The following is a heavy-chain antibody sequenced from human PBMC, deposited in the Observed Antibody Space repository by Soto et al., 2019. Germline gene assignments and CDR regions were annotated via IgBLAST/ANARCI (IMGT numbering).Heavy chain of an antibody. D-gene: IGHD4-17*01. V-gene: IGHV4-59*01. CDR2: IYYSGST. CDR3: ARDSVTRNYYYYYMDV. J-gene: IGHJ6*03. Sequence: QVQLQESGPGLVKPSETLSLTCTVSGGSISSYYWSWIRQPPGKGLEWIGYIYYSGSTNYNPSLKSRVNISVDTSKNQFSLKLSSVTAADTAVYYCARDSVTRNYYYYYMDVWGKGTTVTVSS. CDR1: GGSISSYY.